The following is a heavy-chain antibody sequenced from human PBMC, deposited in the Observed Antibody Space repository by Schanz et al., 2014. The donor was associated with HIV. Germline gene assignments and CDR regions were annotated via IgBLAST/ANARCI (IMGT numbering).Heavy chain of an antibody. V-gene: IGHV3-21*01. D-gene: IGHD1-26*01. CDR2: ISSSSTYI. J-gene: IGHJ1*01. CDR3: ARDSGSYQYFQY. CDR1: RLTFSGYS. Sequence: EVQLLESGGGLVKPGGSLRLACAGSRLTFSGYSMNWVRQAPGKGLEWVSSISSSSTYIFYADSVKGRFTISRDNAKNSLYLQMKSLRAEDTAVYYCARDSGSYQYFQYWGQGTPVTVSS.